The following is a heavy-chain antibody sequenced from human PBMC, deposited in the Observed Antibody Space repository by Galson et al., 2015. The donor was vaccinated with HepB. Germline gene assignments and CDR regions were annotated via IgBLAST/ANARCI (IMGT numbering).Heavy chain of an antibody. D-gene: IGHD5-18*01. CDR1: GFTFNTYA. Sequence: SLRLSCAASGFTFNTYAMRWVRQAPGKGLEWVSGISGSGGSTYYADSVQGRFIISRDNAKNTLYLQMNGLRAEDTAVYYCVKDLKSGYSYDDYHYAMDVWGLGTTVTVSS. CDR2: ISGSGGST. V-gene: IGHV3-23*01. CDR3: VKDLKSGYSYDDYHYAMDV. J-gene: IGHJ6*02.